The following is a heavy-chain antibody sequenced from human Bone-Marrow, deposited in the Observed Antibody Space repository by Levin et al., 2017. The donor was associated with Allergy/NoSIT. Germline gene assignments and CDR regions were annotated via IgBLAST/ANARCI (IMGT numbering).Heavy chain of an antibody. J-gene: IGHJ6*02. CDR1: GDSVSSNRAA. CDR3: ARGLVVEPAGILVGGDYYDYGTDG. D-gene: IGHD2-2*01. CDR2: TYYKSKWYN. V-gene: IGHV6-1*01. Sequence: SQTLSLTCAISGDSVSSNRAAWNWIRQSPSRGLEWLGRTYYKSKWYNDYAMSVKSRITINPDTSKNQFSLQLKSVTPEDTAVYYCARGLVVEPAGILVGGDYYDYGTDGWGQGTTVTVSS.